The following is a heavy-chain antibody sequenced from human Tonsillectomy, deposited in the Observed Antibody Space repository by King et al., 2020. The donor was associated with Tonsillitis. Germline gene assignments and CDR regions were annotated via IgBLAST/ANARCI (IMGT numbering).Heavy chain of an antibody. V-gene: IGHV3-21*01. CDR1: GFTFSTYS. CDR3: ASAVVELELHYYYYMDV. CDR2: ISSGSSYI. J-gene: IGHJ6*03. Sequence: VQLVESGGGLVKPGGSLRLSCAASGFTFSTYSMNWVRQAPGKGLEWVSSISSGSSYIYYADSVKGRFTVSRDNAKNSLYLQMNSLRAEDTAVYYCASAVVELELHYYYYMDVWGKGTTVTVSS. D-gene: IGHD1-7*01.